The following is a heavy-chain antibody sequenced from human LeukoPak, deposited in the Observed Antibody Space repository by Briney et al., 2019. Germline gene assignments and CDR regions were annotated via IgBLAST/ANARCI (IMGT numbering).Heavy chain of an antibody. J-gene: IGHJ4*02. CDR3: ASSPYSSSY. CDR1: GFTFSSYG. CDR2: ISYDGSNK. Sequence: GGSLRLSCAASGFTFSSYGMHWVRQAPGKGLEWVAVISYDGSNKYYADSVKGRFTISRDNSKNTLYLQMNSLRAEDTAVYYCASSPYSSSYWGQGTLVTVSS. D-gene: IGHD6-13*01. V-gene: IGHV3-30*03.